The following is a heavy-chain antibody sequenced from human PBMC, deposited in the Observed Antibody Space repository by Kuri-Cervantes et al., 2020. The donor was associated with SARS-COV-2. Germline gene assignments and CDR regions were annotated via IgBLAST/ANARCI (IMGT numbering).Heavy chain of an antibody. CDR2: IKSKTDGGTT. Sequence: GESLKISCAASGFTFSNAWMSWVRQAPGKGLEWVGRIKSKTDGGTTDYAAPVKGRFTISRDDSKNTLYLQMNSLKTEDTAMYYCTTEDGDYVSLDYWGQGTLVTVSS. D-gene: IGHD4-17*01. CDR1: GFTFSNAW. J-gene: IGHJ4*02. CDR3: TTEDGDYVSLDY. V-gene: IGHV3-15*01.